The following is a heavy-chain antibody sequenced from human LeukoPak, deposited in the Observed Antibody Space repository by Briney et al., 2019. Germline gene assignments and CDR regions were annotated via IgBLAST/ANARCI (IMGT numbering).Heavy chain of an antibody. CDR2: IYYSGST. Sequence: SETLSLTCTVSGGSISSSSYYWGWIRQPPGKGLEWIGSIYYSGSTYYNPSLKSRITISVDTSKNQFSLKLSSVTAADTAVYYCARDLGGGCSGGSCYPGGYFDYWGQGTLVTVSS. V-gene: IGHV4-39*07. D-gene: IGHD2-15*01. J-gene: IGHJ4*02. CDR1: GGSISSSSYY. CDR3: ARDLGGGCSGGSCYPGGYFDY.